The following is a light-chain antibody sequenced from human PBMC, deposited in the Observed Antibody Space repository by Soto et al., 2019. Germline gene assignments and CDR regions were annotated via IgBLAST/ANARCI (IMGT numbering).Light chain of an antibody. CDR1: QSVSSY. CDR2: DAS. CDR3: QQRSNWSPAYT. J-gene: IGKJ2*01. Sequence: EIVLTQSPATLSLSPGERATLSCRASQSVSSYFAWYQQKPGQAPRLLIYDASNMATGIPARFSCSGSGTDFTLTMSSLEPEDFSVYYCQQRSNWSPAYTFGQGTKLEIK. V-gene: IGKV3-11*01.